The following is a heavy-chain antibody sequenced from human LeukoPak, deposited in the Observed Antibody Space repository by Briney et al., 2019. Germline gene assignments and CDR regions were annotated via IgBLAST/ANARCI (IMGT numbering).Heavy chain of an antibody. Sequence: GSLRLSCAASGFTVSSNYMSWIRQPPGKGLEWIGEINHSGSTNYNPSLKSRVTISVDTSKNQFSLKLSSVTAADTAVYYCARGDYGDSTFDYWGQGTLVTVSS. CDR1: GFTVSSNY. J-gene: IGHJ4*02. V-gene: IGHV4-34*01. D-gene: IGHD4-17*01. CDR2: INHSGST. CDR3: ARGDYGDSTFDY.